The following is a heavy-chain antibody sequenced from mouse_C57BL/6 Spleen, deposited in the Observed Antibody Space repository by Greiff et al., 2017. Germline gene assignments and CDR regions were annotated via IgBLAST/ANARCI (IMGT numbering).Heavy chain of an antibody. CDR1: GYTFTDYE. V-gene: IGHV1-15*01. D-gene: IGHD1-1*01. Sequence: VQLQQSGAELVRPGASVTLSCKASGYTFTDYEMHWVKQTPVHGLEWIGAIDPETGGTAYNQKFKGKAILTADKSSSTAYMELRSLTSEDSAVYYCTRRAPDYYGRGEDLDGWGQGTTLTVSS. CDR2: IDPETGGT. CDR3: TRRAPDYYGRGEDLDG. J-gene: IGHJ2*01.